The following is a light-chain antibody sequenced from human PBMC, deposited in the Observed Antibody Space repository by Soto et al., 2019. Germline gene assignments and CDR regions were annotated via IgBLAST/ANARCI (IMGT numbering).Light chain of an antibody. CDR3: QEYNSYSGT. CDR2: DAS. Sequence: IQMTPSPSTLSASVVGTVNISCLASQSISVSLAWYQQKPGKAPRLLIYDASTLQGGVPSRFSGRGSGTEFTLTISSLQPDDFATYYCQEYNSYSGTFGQGTKVDIK. CDR1: QSISVS. J-gene: IGKJ1*01. V-gene: IGKV1-5*01.